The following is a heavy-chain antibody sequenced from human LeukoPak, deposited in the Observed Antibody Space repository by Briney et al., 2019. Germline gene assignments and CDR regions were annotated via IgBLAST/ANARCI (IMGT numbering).Heavy chain of an antibody. CDR2: INTAGDT. J-gene: IGHJ4*02. D-gene: IGHD6-19*01. V-gene: IGHV3-13*04. CDR3: VRAPPGTGWLVDY. Sequence: GGSLRLSCAASGFTFSNYDMLWVRQVTGKGLEWVSAINTAGDTYYPGSLKGRFTISRENAKNALYLQMNSLSAGDTAVYYCVRAPPGTGWLVDYWGQGTLVTVSS. CDR1: GFTFSNYD.